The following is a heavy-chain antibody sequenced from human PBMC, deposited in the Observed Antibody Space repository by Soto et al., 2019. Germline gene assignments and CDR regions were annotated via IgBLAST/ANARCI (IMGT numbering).Heavy chain of an antibody. CDR3: ASLHGYNFLPFDY. D-gene: IGHD5-12*01. Sequence: GGSLGLSCAASGFTFSSYAMHWVRQAPGKGLEWVAVISYDGSNKYYADSVKGRFTISRDNSKNTLYLQMNSLRAEDTAVYYCASLHGYNFLPFDYWGQGTLVTVSS. J-gene: IGHJ4*02. V-gene: IGHV3-30*04. CDR1: GFTFSSYA. CDR2: ISYDGSNK.